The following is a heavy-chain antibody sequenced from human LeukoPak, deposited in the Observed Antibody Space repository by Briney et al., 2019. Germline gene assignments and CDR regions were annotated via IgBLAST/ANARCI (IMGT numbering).Heavy chain of an antibody. V-gene: IGHV3-7*01. J-gene: IGHJ6*03. Sequence: AGGSLRLSCAASGFTFSSYWMSWVRQAPGKGLKWVANIKQDGSEKYYVDSVKGRFTISRDNAKNSLYLQMNSLRAEDTAVYYCARVGVKLELYYYYYMDVWGKGTTVTVSS. D-gene: IGHD1-1*01. CDR3: ARVGVKLELYYYYYMDV. CDR1: GFTFSSYW. CDR2: IKQDGSEK.